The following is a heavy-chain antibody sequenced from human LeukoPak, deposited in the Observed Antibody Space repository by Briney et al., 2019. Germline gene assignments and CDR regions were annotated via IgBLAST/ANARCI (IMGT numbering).Heavy chain of an antibody. CDR1: GGSISSYF. D-gene: IGHD2-15*01. CDR2: IYYSGST. CDR3: ARGGINWFNP. V-gene: IGHV4-59*01. Sequence: SETLSLTCTVSGGSISSYFWSWIRQPPGKGLQWIGYIYYSGSTIYNPSLKSRVTISVDTSKNQFSLKLSSVTAADTAVHYCARGGINWFNPWGQGTLVTVSS. J-gene: IGHJ5*02.